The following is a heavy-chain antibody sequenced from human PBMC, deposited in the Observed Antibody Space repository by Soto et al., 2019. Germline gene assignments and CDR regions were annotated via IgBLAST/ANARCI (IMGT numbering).Heavy chain of an antibody. CDR1: GGSISSSSYY. Sequence: QLQLQESGPGLVKPSETLSLTCTVSGGSISSSSYYWGWIRQPPGKGLEWIGSIYYSGSTYYNPSLKSRVTISVDTSKNQFSLKLSSVTAADTAVYYCARRVPPPYDFWSGYRDYFDYWGQGTLVTVSS. CDR3: ARRVPPPYDFWSGYRDYFDY. V-gene: IGHV4-39*01. J-gene: IGHJ4*02. D-gene: IGHD3-3*01. CDR2: IYYSGST.